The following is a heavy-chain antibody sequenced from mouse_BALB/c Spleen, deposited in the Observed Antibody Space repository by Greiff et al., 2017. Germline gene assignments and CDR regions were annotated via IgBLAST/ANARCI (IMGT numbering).Heavy chain of an antibody. CDR1: GFTFSSYW. CDR2: IRLKSDNYAT. J-gene: IGHJ3*01. D-gene: IGHD2-14*01. V-gene: IGHV6-3*03. CDR3: TGGRYDAWFAY. Sequence: EVKLEESGGGLVQPGGSMKLSCVASGFTFSSYWMSWVRQSPEKGLEWVAEIRLKSDNYATHYAESVKGKFTISRDDSKSRLYLQMNSLRAEDTGIYYCTGGRYDAWFAYWGQGTLVTVSA.